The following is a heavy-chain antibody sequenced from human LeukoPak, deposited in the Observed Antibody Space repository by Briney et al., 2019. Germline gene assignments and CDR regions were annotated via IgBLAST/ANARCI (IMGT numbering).Heavy chain of an antibody. CDR1: GGSSNSSSYY. D-gene: IGHD6-13*01. V-gene: IGHV4-39*01. CDR3: ARHVEYSSSCIDY. CDR2: IYYSGST. J-gene: IGHJ4*02. Sequence: SETLSLTCTVSGGSSNSSSYYWGWIRQPPGKGLEWIGSIYYSGSTYYNPSLKSRVTISVDTPKNQFSLKLSSVTPADTAVYSCARHVEYSSSCIDYWGQGTLVTVSS.